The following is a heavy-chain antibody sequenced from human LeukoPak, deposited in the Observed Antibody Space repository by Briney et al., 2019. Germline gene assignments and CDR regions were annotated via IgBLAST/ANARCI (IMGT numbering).Heavy chain of an antibody. Sequence: SQTLSLTCAISGDSVSSKSAAWNWIRQSPSRGLEWLGRTCYRSKWYNDYAVSVKNRISINPDTSKNQFSLQLNSVTPEDTAVYYCARDSFSYSSSSSAFDDWGQGSLVTVSS. CDR2: TCYRSKWYN. CDR1: GDSVSSKSAA. V-gene: IGHV6-1*01. CDR3: ARDSFSYSSSSSAFDD. J-gene: IGHJ4*02. D-gene: IGHD6-6*01.